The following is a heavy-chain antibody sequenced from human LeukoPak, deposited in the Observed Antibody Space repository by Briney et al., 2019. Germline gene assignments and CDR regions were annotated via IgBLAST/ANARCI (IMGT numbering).Heavy chain of an antibody. CDR1: GYTFTGYY. Sequence: ASVKVSCKASGYTFTGYYMHWVRQAPGQGLVWMGLINPGAGGTSYAQKFQGRVTVTSDTSTSTVYMELSSLRSEDTAVYYCARELNDYGDYYYGMDVWGLGTTVIVS. CDR3: ARELNDYGDYYYGMDV. V-gene: IGHV1-46*01. CDR2: INPGAGGT. J-gene: IGHJ6*02. D-gene: IGHD4-17*01.